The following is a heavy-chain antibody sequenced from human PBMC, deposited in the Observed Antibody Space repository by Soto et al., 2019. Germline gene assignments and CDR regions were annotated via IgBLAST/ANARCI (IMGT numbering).Heavy chain of an antibody. D-gene: IGHD3-3*01. CDR2: ISAYNGNT. J-gene: IGHJ4*02. CDR3: ARERPPSIFGVVITPAYFDY. Sequence: ASVKVSCKASGYTFTSYGISWVRQAPGQGLEWMGWISAYNGNTNYAQKLQGRVTMTTDTSTSTAYMELRSLRSDDTAVYYCARERPPSIFGVVITPAYFDYWGQGTLVTVSS. V-gene: IGHV1-18*01. CDR1: GYTFTSYG.